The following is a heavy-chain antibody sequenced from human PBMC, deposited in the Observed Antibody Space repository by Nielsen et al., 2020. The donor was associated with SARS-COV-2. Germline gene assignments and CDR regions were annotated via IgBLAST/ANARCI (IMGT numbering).Heavy chain of an antibody. D-gene: IGHD3-9*01. J-gene: IGHJ6*03. Sequence: WVRQAPGQGLEWMGWISAYNGNTNYAQKLQGRVTMTTDTSTSTVYMELRSLRSDDTAVYYCARQADILTGRYYYYMDVWGKGTTVTVSS. CDR3: ARQADILTGRYYYYMDV. CDR2: ISAYNGNT. V-gene: IGHV1-18*01.